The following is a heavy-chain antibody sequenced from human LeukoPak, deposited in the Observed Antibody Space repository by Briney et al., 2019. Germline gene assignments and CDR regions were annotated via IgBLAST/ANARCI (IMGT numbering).Heavy chain of an antibody. CDR1: GYTFTSYD. Sequence: GASVKVSCKASGYTFTSYDINWVRQATGQGLEWMGWMNPNSGNTGYAQKFQGRVTITRNTSISTAYMELSSLRSDDTAVYYCARDTRVGATAGYWGQGTLVTVSS. J-gene: IGHJ4*02. CDR3: ARDTRVGATAGY. CDR2: MNPNSGNT. D-gene: IGHD1-26*01. V-gene: IGHV1-8*03.